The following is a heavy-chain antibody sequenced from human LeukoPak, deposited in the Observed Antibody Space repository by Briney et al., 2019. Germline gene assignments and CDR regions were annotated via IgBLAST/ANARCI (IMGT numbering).Heavy chain of an antibody. CDR3: AGDPNDYGDYASLDY. V-gene: IGHV3-48*02. CDR1: GFTFSSYS. D-gene: IGHD4-17*01. J-gene: IGHJ4*02. CDR2: ISSSSSTI. Sequence: GGSLRLSCAASGFTFSSYSMNWVRQAPGKGLEWVSYISSSSSTIYYADSVKGRFTISRDNAKNSLYLQMNSLRDEDTAVYYCAGDPNDYGDYASLDYWGQGTLVTVSS.